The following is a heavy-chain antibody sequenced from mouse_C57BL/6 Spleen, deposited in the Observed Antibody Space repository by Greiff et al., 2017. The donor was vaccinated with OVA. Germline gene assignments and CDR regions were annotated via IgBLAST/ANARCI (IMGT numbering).Heavy chain of an antibody. V-gene: IGHV1-39*01. CDR2: INPKYGTT. D-gene: IGHD2-1*01. CDR1: GYSFTDYN. Sequence: VHVKQSGPELVKPGASVKISCKASGYSFTDYNMNWVKQSNGKSLEWIGVINPKYGTTSYNQKLKGKATLTVDQSSSTAYMQLNSLTSEDSAVFYCASDGNSPWFAYWGQGTLVTVSA. J-gene: IGHJ3*01. CDR3: ASDGNSPWFAY.